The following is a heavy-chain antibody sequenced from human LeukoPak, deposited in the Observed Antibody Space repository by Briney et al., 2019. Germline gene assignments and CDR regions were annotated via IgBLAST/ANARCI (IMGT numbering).Heavy chain of an antibody. CDR1: GYTFTSYG. D-gene: IGHD1-26*01. CDR2: INPNSGGT. CDR3: AVRLRGSYWDY. J-gene: IGHJ4*02. Sequence: ASVKVSCKASGYTFTSYGISWVRQAPGQGLEWMGWINPNSGGTNYAQKFQGRVTMTRDTSISTAYMELSRLRSDDTAVYYCAVRLRGSYWDYWGQGTLVTVSS. V-gene: IGHV1-2*02.